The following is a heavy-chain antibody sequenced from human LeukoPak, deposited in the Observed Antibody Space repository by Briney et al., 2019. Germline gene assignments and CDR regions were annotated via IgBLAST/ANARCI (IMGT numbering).Heavy chain of an antibody. V-gene: IGHV3-7*01. CDR1: GFTFSESW. CDR3: ATYTHWVAGDV. Sequence: AGGSLGLSRAASGFTFSESWMSWVRQAPGKGLEWVANMNQDGSEKDYVDSVKGRFTISRDNARESLYLQMSSLRAEDTAVYYCATYTHWVAGDVWGHGTTVTVSS. CDR2: MNQDGSEK. J-gene: IGHJ6*02. D-gene: IGHD3-16*01.